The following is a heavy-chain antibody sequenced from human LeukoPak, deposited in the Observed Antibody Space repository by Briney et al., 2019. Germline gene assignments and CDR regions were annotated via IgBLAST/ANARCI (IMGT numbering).Heavy chain of an antibody. CDR3: ARDGYCSSTSCYATGAYYYGMDV. Sequence: ASVKVSCKASGYTFTSYGISWVRQALGQGLEWMGWISAYNGNTNYAQKLQGRVTMTTDTSTSTAYMELRSLRSDDTAVYYCARDGYCSSTSCYATGAYYYGMDVWGQGTTVTVSS. D-gene: IGHD2-2*03. J-gene: IGHJ6*02. CDR1: GYTFTSYG. CDR2: ISAYNGNT. V-gene: IGHV1-18*01.